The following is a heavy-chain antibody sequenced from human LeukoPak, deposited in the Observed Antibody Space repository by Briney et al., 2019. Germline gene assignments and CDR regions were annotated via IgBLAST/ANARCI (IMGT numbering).Heavy chain of an antibody. CDR2: ISSSGSTI. CDR3: ARDGDYYGSGSYYNEVYYFDY. J-gene: IGHJ4*02. CDR1: GFTFSDYY. Sequence: PGGSLRLSCAASGFTFSDYYWSWIRHAPGKGLEWVSYISSSGSTIYYAYSVKGRFTISRDNAKNSLYLQMNSLRAEDTAVYYCARDGDYYGSGSYYNEVYYFDYWGQGTLVTVSS. D-gene: IGHD3-10*01. V-gene: IGHV3-11*04.